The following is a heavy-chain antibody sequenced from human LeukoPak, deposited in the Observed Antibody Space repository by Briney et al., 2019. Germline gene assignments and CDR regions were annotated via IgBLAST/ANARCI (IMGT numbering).Heavy chain of an antibody. D-gene: IGHD4-17*01. CDR1: GGSISSYY. V-gene: IGHV4-4*07. CDR3: ARVHGDYGSYYYYYYMDV. J-gene: IGHJ6*03. CDR2: IYTSGST. Sequence: SETLSLTCTVSGGSISSYYWSWIRPPAGKGLEWIGRIYTSGSTNYNPSLKSRVTMSVDTSKNQFSLKLSSVTAADTAVYYCARVHGDYGSYYYYYYMDVWGKGTTVTVSS.